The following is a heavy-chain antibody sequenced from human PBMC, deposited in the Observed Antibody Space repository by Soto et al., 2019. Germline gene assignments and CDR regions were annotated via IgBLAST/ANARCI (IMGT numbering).Heavy chain of an antibody. V-gene: IGHV3-30*18. CDR2: ISYDGSNK. Sequence: QAVGSLRLSCAASGFTFSRYGMHWVRQARGKGLEWVAVISYDGSNKYYADSVKGRFTISRDNSKNTLYLQMNSLRAEDTAVYYCAKDLSSIAVAAFYFDYWGQGTLVTVS. CDR3: AKDLSSIAVAAFYFDY. CDR1: GFTFSRYG. J-gene: IGHJ4*02. D-gene: IGHD6-19*01.